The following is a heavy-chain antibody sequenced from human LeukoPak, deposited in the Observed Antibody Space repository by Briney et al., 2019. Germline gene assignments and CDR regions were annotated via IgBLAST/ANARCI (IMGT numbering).Heavy chain of an antibody. D-gene: IGHD3-10*01. Sequence: GGSLRLSCAASGFTFSDYAMSWVRQAPGKGLEWVSAISGSGVSTYYADSVKGRFTISRDNSKNTLYLQMNGLRAEDTAVYYCAKDPRGYYYGMDVWGKGTTVTVSS. J-gene: IGHJ6*04. CDR2: ISGSGVST. CDR3: AKDPRGYYYGMDV. V-gene: IGHV3-23*01. CDR1: GFTFSDYA.